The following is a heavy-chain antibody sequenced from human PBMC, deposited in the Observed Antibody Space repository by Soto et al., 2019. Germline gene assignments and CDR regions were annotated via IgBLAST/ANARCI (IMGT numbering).Heavy chain of an antibody. J-gene: IGHJ2*01. V-gene: IGHV3-23*01. CDR2: ISGSGGST. Sequence: GGSLRLSCAASGFTFSSYAMSWVRQAPGKGLEWVSAISGSGGSTYYADSVKGRFTISRDNSKNTLYLQMNSLRAEDTAVYYCAKDLPDYGDYVSVWYFDLWGRGTLVTVSS. D-gene: IGHD4-17*01. CDR1: GFTFSSYA. CDR3: AKDLPDYGDYVSVWYFDL.